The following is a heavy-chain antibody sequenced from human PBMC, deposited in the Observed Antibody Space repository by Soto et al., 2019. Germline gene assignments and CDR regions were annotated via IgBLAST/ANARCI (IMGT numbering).Heavy chain of an antibody. Sequence: QVTLKESGPVLVKPTETLTLTCTVSGFSLSNARMGVSWIRQPPGKALEWLAHIFTNDEKSYSTSVQSRLTISKDTSKSQVVLTMTKMDPADTATYYCARMIVVVPATILSFDYYYYMDVWGKGPTVPVSS. CDR2: IFTNDEK. CDR3: ARMIVVVPATILSFDYYYYMDV. CDR1: GFSLSNARMG. V-gene: IGHV2-26*01. J-gene: IGHJ6*03. D-gene: IGHD2-2*01.